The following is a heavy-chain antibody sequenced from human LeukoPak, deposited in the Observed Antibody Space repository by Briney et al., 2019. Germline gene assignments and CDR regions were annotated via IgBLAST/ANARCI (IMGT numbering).Heavy chain of an antibody. J-gene: IGHJ4*02. Sequence: SQTLSLTCTVSGGSISGDGFYWSWIRQHPGKGLEWIGYIRYSGNTYYNPSLKSRVTISVDTSKNQFSLKLSSVTAADTAVYYCARGYSSGWYYFDYWGQGTLVTVSS. D-gene: IGHD6-19*01. V-gene: IGHV4-31*03. CDR3: ARGYSSGWYYFDY. CDR1: GGSISGDGFY. CDR2: IRYSGNT.